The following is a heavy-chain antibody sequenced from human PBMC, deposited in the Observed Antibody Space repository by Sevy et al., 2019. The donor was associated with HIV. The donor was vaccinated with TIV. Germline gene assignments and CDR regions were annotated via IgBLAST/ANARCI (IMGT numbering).Heavy chain of an antibody. CDR2: IYPSDSDT. J-gene: IGHJ3*01. CDR1: GYSFTNYW. Sequence: GESLKISCKGSGYSFTNYWIGWVRQMPGKGLEWMGIIYPSDSDTRYSPSFQGQVTISADKSINTAYLQLSSLQASDTAMYYCARPGGNSVEDAFDVWGQGTMVTVSS. V-gene: IGHV5-51*01. D-gene: IGHD2-15*01. CDR3: ARPGGNSVEDAFDV.